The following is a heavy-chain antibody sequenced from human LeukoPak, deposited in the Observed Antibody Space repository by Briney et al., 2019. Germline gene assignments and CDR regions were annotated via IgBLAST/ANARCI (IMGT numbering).Heavy chain of an antibody. Sequence: GESLKISCRCAGYDFSTYLIGGVRQTPGKGLEWMGMIYPADSDARYSPSFQGQVTISVDSSSNTAFLQWGRLRASDTSIYYCAKLPSYYQGVDVWGQGTTVTVSS. CDR2: IYPADSDA. CDR3: AKLPSYYQGVDV. CDR1: GYDFSTYL. J-gene: IGHJ6*02. V-gene: IGHV5-51*01.